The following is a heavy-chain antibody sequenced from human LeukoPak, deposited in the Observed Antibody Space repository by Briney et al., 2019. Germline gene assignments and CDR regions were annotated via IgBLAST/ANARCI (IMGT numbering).Heavy chain of an antibody. V-gene: IGHV1-2*02. J-gene: IGHJ5*02. CDR2: INPNSGGI. Sequence: ASVKVSCKASGNTFTDYYMHWVRQAPGQGLEWMGWINPNSGGINYAQKFQDRVTMTRDTSISTAYMELSRLRSDDTAVYYCVRDLSYYDSSGYYKWFDPWGQGTLVTVSS. CDR3: VRDLSYYDSSGYYKWFDP. D-gene: IGHD3-22*01. CDR1: GNTFTDYY.